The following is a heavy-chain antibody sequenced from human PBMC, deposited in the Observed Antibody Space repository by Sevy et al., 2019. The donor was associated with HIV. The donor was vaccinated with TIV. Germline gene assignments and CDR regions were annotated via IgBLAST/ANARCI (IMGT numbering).Heavy chain of an antibody. CDR1: GFTFNIYA. CDR3: AKDHDNNWFDP. CDR2: ISSSGTST. D-gene: IGHD3-9*01. Sequence: GGSLRLSCAASGFTFNIYAMTWVRQAPGKGLKWVSTISSSGTSTYYADSVKGRCTISRDNSKNTLYLQMNSLRAEDTTIYFCAKDHDNNWFDPWGQGTLVTVSS. V-gene: IGHV3-23*01. J-gene: IGHJ5*02.